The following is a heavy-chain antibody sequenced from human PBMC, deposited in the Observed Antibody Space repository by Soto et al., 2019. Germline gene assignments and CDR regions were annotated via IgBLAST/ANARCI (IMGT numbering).Heavy chain of an antibody. Sequence: ASVKVSCTASGYTFTSYDINWVRQATGQGLEWMGWMNPNSGNTGYAQKFQGRVTMTRNTSISTAYMELSSLRSEDTAVYYCARGRGPTFYYCYMDVWGKGTTVTVS. J-gene: IGHJ6*03. V-gene: IGHV1-8*01. CDR1: GYTFTSYD. CDR2: MNPNSGNT. CDR3: ARGRGPTFYYCYMDV. D-gene: IGHD5-12*01.